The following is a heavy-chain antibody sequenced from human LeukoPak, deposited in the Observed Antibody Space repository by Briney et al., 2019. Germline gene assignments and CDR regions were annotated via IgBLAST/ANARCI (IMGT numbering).Heavy chain of an antibody. V-gene: IGHV4-34*01. CDR1: GESFSGYY. J-gene: IGHJ5*02. D-gene: IGHD3-9*01. CDR2: INHSGST. CDR3: ARRSDYDILTGDSNSRFDP. Sequence: SETLSLTCAVYGESFSGYYWSWIRQHPGKGLEWIGEINHSGSTNNNPTLKSRVTISVDTSKNQFSLKLSSVPAADTAVYYCARRSDYDILTGDSNSRFDPWGQGTLVTVSS.